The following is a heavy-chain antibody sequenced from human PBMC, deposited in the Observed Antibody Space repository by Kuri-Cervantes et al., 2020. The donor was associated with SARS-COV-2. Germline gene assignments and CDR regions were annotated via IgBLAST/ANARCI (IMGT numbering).Heavy chain of an antibody. CDR1: GFSLSTSGVG. CDR2: IYWNDDK. D-gene: IGHD3-3*01. V-gene: IGHV2-5*01. J-gene: IGHJ4*02. CDR3: AHSDYDFWSGCVDY. Sequence: SGPTLVKPTQTLTLTCTFSGFSLSTSGVGVGWIRQPPGKALEWLALIYWNDDKRYSPSLKSRLTITKDTSKNQVVLTMTNMDPVDTATYYCAHSDYDFWSGCVDYWGQGTLVTVSS.